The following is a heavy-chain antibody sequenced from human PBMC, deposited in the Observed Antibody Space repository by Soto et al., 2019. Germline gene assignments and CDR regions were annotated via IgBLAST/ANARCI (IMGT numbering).Heavy chain of an antibody. CDR2: ISYDGSNK. CDR1: GFTFSSYG. CDR3: AKDKYSGYRVPLYYFDY. D-gene: IGHD5-12*01. Sequence: QVQLVESGGGVVQPGRSLRLSCAASGFTFSSYGMHWVRQAPGKGLEWVAVISYDGSNKYYADSVKGRFTISRDNSKNTLYLQMNSLRAKDTAVYYCAKDKYSGYRVPLYYFDYWGQGTLVTVSS. V-gene: IGHV3-30*18. J-gene: IGHJ4*02.